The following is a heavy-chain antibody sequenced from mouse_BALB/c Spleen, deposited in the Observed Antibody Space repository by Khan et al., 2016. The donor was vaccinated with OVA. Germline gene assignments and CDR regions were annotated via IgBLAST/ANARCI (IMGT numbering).Heavy chain of an antibody. CDR1: GYTFTNYG. CDR2: INTFTGEP. V-gene: IGHV9-3-1*01. CDR3: ARPPYFSYSLDQ. J-gene: IGHJ4*01. Sequence: QIQLVQSGPEMKKPGETVKISCKASGYTFTNYGMNWVKQSPGKALKWMGWINTFTGEPTYADDFKGRFAFSLETSASTASLQINNLKNEDTATYCCARPPYFSYSLDQWGQGTSVTVSS. D-gene: IGHD2-12*01.